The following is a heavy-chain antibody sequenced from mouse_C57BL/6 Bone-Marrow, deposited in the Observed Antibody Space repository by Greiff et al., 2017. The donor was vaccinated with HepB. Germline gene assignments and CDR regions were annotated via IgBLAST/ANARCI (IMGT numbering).Heavy chain of an antibody. CDR2: ISSGGSYT. CDR3: ARLDGSSFDY. J-gene: IGHJ2*01. CDR1: GFTFSSYG. D-gene: IGHD1-1*01. Sequence: EVQVVESGGDLVKPGGSLKLSCAASGFTFSSYGMSWVRQTPDKRLEWVATISSGGSYTYYPDSVKGRFTISRDNAKNTLYLQMSSLKSEDTAMYYCARLDGSSFDYWGQGTTLTVSS. V-gene: IGHV5-6*01.